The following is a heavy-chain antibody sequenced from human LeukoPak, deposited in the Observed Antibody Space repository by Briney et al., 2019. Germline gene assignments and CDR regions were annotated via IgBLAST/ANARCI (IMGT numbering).Heavy chain of an antibody. Sequence: PGGSLRLSCAASGFTFSSYGMSWVRQAPGKGLEWVSAISGSGGSTYYADSVKGRFTISRDNSKNTLYLQMNSLRAEDTAVYYCAKGGGVLWFGEPYYFDYWGQGTLVTVSS. D-gene: IGHD3-10*01. J-gene: IGHJ4*02. CDR3: AKGGGVLWFGEPYYFDY. V-gene: IGHV3-23*01. CDR2: ISGSGGST. CDR1: GFTFSSYG.